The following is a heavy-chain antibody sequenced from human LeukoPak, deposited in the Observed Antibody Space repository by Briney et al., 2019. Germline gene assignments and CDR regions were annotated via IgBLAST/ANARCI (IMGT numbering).Heavy chain of an antibody. CDR1: GFTFSSYA. J-gene: IGHJ4*02. V-gene: IGHV3-23*01. D-gene: IGHD3-10*01. CDR2: ISGSGGST. Sequence: GGSLRLSCAASGFTFSSYAMSWVRQAPGKGLEWVSAISGSGGSTYYADSVKGRFTISRDNSKSTLYLQMNSLRAEDTAVYYCAKDRSWFGSFDYWGQGTLVTVSS. CDR3: AKDRSWFGSFDY.